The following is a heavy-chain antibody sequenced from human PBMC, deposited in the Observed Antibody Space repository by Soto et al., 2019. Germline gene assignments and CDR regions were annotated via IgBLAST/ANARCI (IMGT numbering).Heavy chain of an antibody. Sequence: QVQLVESGGGVVQPGRSLRLSCAASGFTFSSYGMHWVRQAPGKGLEWVAVIWYDGSNKYYADSVKGRFTISRDNSKNTLYLQMNSLRAEDTAVYYCARDEGYGRWLQELQYYYGMDVWGQGTTVTVSS. J-gene: IGHJ6*02. CDR1: GFTFSSYG. V-gene: IGHV3-33*01. D-gene: IGHD5-12*01. CDR3: ARDEGYGRWLQELQYYYGMDV. CDR2: IWYDGSNK.